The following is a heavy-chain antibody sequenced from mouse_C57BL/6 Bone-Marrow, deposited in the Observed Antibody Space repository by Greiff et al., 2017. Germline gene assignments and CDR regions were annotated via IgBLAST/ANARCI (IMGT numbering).Heavy chain of an antibody. D-gene: IGHD2-3*01. CDR3: ARWLLRGDY. Sequence: EVQLQQSGAELVRPGASVKLSCTASGFNIKDDYMHWVKQRPEQGLEWIGWIDPENGDTEYASKFQGKATITADTSSNTAYLQLSSLTSEDTAVYYCARWLLRGDYWGQGTTLTVSS. V-gene: IGHV14-4*01. CDR1: GFNIKDDY. CDR2: IDPENGDT. J-gene: IGHJ2*01.